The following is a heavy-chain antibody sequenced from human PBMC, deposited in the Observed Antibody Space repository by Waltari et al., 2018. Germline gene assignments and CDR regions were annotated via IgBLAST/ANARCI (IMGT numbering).Heavy chain of an antibody. D-gene: IGHD1-26*01. Sequence: EVKLVESGGGLVQPGGSLRRSCAASGFTFSHYEFNWVRQAPGKGVEWVSYMSSSGRTIDYADAGKGRLTMSRDDAKNSVYLQMHSLRAEDTAVYYCATSIVGSLDYWGQGNLVTVSS. V-gene: IGHV3-48*03. CDR1: GFTFSHYE. CDR3: ATSIVGSLDY. J-gene: IGHJ4*02. CDR2: MSSSGRTI.